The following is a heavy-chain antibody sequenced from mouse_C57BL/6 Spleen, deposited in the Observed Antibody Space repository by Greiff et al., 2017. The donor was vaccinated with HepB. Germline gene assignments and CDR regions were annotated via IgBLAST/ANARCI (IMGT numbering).Heavy chain of an antibody. V-gene: IGHV1-53*01. CDR2: INPSNGGT. Sequence: QVHVKQPGTELVKPGASVKLSCKASGYTFTSYWMHWVKQRPGQGLEWIGNINPSNGGTNYNEKFKSKATLTVDKSSSTAYMQLSSLTSEDSAVYYCARAYGSSYRFAYWGQGTLVTVSA. CDR1: GYTFTSYW. CDR3: ARAYGSSYRFAY. J-gene: IGHJ3*01. D-gene: IGHD1-1*01.